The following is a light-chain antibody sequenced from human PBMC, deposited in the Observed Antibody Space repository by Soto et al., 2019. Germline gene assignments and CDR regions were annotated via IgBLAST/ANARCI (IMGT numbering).Light chain of an antibody. CDR1: QSILKSANNKNY. CDR3: QQYYSTPLT. CDR2: RSS. V-gene: IGKV4-1*01. Sequence: DIVMTQSPESLAVSLGERATINCKSSQSILKSANNKNYLAWFQKKPGQPPKLLIYRSSTRESGVPDRFTGSGSGTEFKLTISSLQAEDVAVYYCQQYYSTPLTFGGGTKVEIK. J-gene: IGKJ4*01.